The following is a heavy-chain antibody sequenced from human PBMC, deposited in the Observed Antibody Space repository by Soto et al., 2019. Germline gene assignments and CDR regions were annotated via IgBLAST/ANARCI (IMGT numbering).Heavy chain of an antibody. J-gene: IGHJ3*02. CDR3: ARVERGTATTVVDAFDI. CDR1: GGFVSSGSYY. CDR2: MSHSGGT. Sequence: QVQLQQWGAGLLKPSETLSLTCAVYGGFVSSGSYYWSWIRQPPGKGLEWIGEMSHSGGTHFNPSLKSRVTMSVDTSKKQFSLKMSSVTAADTALHYCARVERGTATTVVDAFDIWGPGTMVTVSS. D-gene: IGHD1-1*01. V-gene: IGHV4-34*01.